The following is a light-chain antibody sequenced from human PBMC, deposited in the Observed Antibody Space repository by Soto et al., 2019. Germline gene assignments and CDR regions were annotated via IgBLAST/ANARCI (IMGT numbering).Light chain of an antibody. Sequence: EVVMTQSPATLSVSPGERATLSCRASQSISAGLAWYQQKPGQAPRLLIYGASTRATGIPARFSGSGSGTEFTLTISGLQSEDFAVYYCQQYDNWPWTFGQGTKVEI. CDR3: QQYDNWPWT. V-gene: IGKV3D-15*01. CDR2: GAS. CDR1: QSISAG. J-gene: IGKJ1*01.